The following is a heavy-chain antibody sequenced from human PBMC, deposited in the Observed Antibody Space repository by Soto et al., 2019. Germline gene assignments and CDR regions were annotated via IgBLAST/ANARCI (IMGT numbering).Heavy chain of an antibody. V-gene: IGHV3-48*01. CDR2: ISSGSSTK. CDR3: ARESYCSSTSCQSDPFDI. D-gene: IGHD2-2*01. J-gene: IGHJ3*02. CDR1: GFTFRSYS. Sequence: EVQLVESGGGLVQPGGSLRISCAAYGFTFRSYSMNWVRQAPGKGLEWVSYISSGSSTKYYADSVKGRFTISRDNAKDSLYLQMNSMRADDTAVYYCARESYCSSTSCQSDPFDIWGQGTMVTVSS.